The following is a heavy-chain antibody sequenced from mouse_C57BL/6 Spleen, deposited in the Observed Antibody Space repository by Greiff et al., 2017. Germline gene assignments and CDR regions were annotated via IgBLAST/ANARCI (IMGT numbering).Heavy chain of an antibody. CDR1: GYAFSSSW. V-gene: IGHV1-82*01. CDR3: AIWGGYDKGYAMDY. D-gene: IGHD2-2*01. J-gene: IGHJ4*01. Sequence: QVQLQQSGPELVKPGASVKISCKASGYAFSSSWMNWVKQRPGKGLEWIGRIYPGDGDTNYNGKFKGKATLTADKSSSTAYMRLSSLTSEDSAVYVCAIWGGYDKGYAMDYGGQGTSVTVSS. CDR2: IYPGDGDT.